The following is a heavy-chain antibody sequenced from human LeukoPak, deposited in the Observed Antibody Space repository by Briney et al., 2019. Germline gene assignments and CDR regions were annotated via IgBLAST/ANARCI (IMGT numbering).Heavy chain of an antibody. CDR1: GYSITSYW. D-gene: IGHD2-15*01. J-gene: IGHJ6*04. V-gene: IGHV5-10-1*01. CDR2: IDPSDSYT. Sequence: GESLRISCKGSGYSITSYWISWVRQMPGEGLEWMGRIDPSDSYTNYSPSFQGHVTISADNSISTAYLQWSSLKASDTAMYYCARQVEDIVVVVAATPHYGMDVWGKGTTVTVSS. CDR3: ARQVEDIVVVVAATPHYGMDV.